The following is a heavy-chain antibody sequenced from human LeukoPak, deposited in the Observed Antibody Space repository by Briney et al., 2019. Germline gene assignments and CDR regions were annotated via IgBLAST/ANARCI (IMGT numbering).Heavy chain of an antibody. V-gene: IGHV1-69*04. D-gene: IGHD1-26*01. J-gene: IGHJ4*02. CDR3: ARDMGGATPSYRSIPH. CDR2: IIPILGIA. CDR1: GGTFSSYA. Sequence: GASVKVSCKASGGTFSSYAISWVRQAPGQGLEWMGRIIPILGIANYAQKFQGRVTITADKSTSTAYMELSSLRSEDTAVYYCARDMGGATPSYRSIPHWGQGTLVTVSS.